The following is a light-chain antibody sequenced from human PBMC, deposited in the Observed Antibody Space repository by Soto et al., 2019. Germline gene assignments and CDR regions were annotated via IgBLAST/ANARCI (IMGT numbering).Light chain of an antibody. Sequence: DIQMTQSPSTLSASVGDRVTITCRASQSISSWLAWYQQKPGKAPKLLIYDASSLESGVTSRFSGSGSGTEFTLTISSLQPDDFATYYCQKYNSYSRTFGQGTKVEIK. V-gene: IGKV1-5*01. CDR3: QKYNSYSRT. CDR2: DAS. J-gene: IGKJ1*01. CDR1: QSISSW.